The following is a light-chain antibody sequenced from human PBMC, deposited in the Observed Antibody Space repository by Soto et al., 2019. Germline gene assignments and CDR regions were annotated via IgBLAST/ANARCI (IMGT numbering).Light chain of an antibody. CDR2: DAS. J-gene: IGKJ1*01. CDR3: QQYYSPWT. Sequence: DIQMTQSPSTLSASVGDRVTITCRASQSVGYWLAWYKQKPGKAPTFLVYDASNLHSGVPARFSGSGSGSEFTLTIRSLKPDDFGTYYCQQYYSPWTFGQGTKVEIK. CDR1: QSVGYW. V-gene: IGKV1-5*01.